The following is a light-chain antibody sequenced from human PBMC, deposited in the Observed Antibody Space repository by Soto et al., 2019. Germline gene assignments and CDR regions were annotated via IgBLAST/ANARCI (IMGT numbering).Light chain of an antibody. J-gene: IGKJ4*01. CDR2: AAS. V-gene: IGKV1-9*01. CDR3: QQLNTYTVT. CDR1: QGISRW. Sequence: IQLTQSPSSLSASVGDSITISCRASQGISRWLAWYQQKPGQAPKLLISAASTLQSGVPSRFSGSGSGTDITLSITSMQPEDFATYYCQQLNTYTVTFGGGTKVDIK.